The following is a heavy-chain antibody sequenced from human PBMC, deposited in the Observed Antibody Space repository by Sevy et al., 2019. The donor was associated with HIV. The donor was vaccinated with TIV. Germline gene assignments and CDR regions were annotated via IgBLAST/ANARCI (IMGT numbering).Heavy chain of an antibody. J-gene: IGHJ4*02. V-gene: IGHV3-33*05. CDR1: RFTFSNYG. D-gene: IGHD1-26*01. CDR2: ISYDGSNK. CDR3: AKDAGTYYLTYYFDF. Sequence: GESLKISCAVSRFTFSNYGMHWVRQAPGKGLEWVALISYDGSNKHYADSVKGRFTISRDNVKNTLFLDMNSLRAEDTAIYYCAKDAGTYYLTYYFDFWGQGTLVTVSS.